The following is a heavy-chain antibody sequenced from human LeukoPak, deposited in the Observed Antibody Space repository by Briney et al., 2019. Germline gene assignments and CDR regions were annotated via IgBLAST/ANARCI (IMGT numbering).Heavy chain of an antibody. CDR1: GYTFTSYY. J-gene: IGHJ4*02. CDR3: ARDHQGGTRFDY. D-gene: IGHD1-1*01. Sequence: ASVKVSCKASGYTFTSYYMHWVRQAPGQGLEWMGIINPSGGSTSYAQKFQGRVTMTRDMSTSTVYMELSSLRSEDTAVYYCARDHQGGTRFDYWGQGTLVTVSS. CDR2: INPSGGST. V-gene: IGHV1-46*01.